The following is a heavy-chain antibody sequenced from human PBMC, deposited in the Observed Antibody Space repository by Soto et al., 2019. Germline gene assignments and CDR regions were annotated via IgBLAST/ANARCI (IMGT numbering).Heavy chain of an antibody. D-gene: IGHD2-8*01. J-gene: IGHJ5*02. CDR1: GSTFTSYG. Sequence: ASVKVSCQASGSTFTSYGISWVRQAPGQGLEWMGWISGYNGKTNYAQKLQGRVNLTTDTSTCTAYMELRSLRSDDTAVYYCARDLGYCTNGVCYFWFDPWGQGTLVTVSS. CDR3: ARDLGYCTNGVCYFWFDP. CDR2: ISGYNGKT. V-gene: IGHV1-18*01.